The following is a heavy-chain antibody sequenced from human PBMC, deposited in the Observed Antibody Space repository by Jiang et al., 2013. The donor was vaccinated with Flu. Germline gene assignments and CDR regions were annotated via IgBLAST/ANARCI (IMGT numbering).Heavy chain of an antibody. V-gene: IGHV4-34*01. D-gene: IGHD3-9*01. CDR1: GGSFSGYY. J-gene: IGHJ4*02. CDR2: INHSGST. Sequence: LLKPSETLSLTCAVYGGSFSGYYWSWIRQPPGKGLEWIGEINHSGSTNXNPSLKSRVTISVDTSKNQFSLKLSSVTAADTAVYYCARGGGPTLRYFDWFDYWGQGTLVTVSS. CDR3: ARGGGPTLRYFDWFDY.